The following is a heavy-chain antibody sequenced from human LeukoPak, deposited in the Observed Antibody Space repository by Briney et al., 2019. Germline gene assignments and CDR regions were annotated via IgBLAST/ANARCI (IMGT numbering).Heavy chain of an antibody. J-gene: IGHJ4*02. V-gene: IGHV3-7*03. Sequence: GGSLRLSCAVSGFTFSGFWMSWSRQAPGKGLEWVASINSDGSEGYYADVVKGRFTISRDNAKNSLYLQINSLRAEDTAVYYCAREGSYASYFDYWGQGTLVTVSS. D-gene: IGHD5-18*01. CDR2: INSDGSEG. CDR1: GFTFSGFW. CDR3: AREGSYASYFDY.